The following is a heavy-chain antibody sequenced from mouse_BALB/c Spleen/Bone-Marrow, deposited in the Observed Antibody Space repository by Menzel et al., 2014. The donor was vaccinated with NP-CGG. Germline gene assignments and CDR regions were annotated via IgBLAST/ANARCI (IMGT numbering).Heavy chain of an antibody. CDR2: ISNGSSTI. D-gene: IGHD2-4*01. Sequence: EVHLVESGGGLVQPGGSLKLSCAASGFTFSSFGMHWVCQAPEKGLEWVAYISNGSSTIYYADTVKGRFTISRDNPKNTLVLQMTSLRSEYTAMYYCARKGAMITHYYAMDYWGQGTSVSVSS. V-gene: IGHV5-17*02. CDR3: ARKGAMITHYYAMDY. J-gene: IGHJ4*01. CDR1: GFTFSSFG.